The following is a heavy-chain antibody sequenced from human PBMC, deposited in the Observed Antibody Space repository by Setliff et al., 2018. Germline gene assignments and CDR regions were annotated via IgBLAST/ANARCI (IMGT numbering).Heavy chain of an antibody. CDR3: ATLAFTYYYDSSGYYPHDY. V-gene: IGHV1-24*01. CDR1: GYTLTELS. D-gene: IGHD3-22*01. Sequence: ASVKVSCKVSGYTLTELSMHWVRQAPGKGLEWMGGFDPEDGETIYAQKFQGRVTMTEDTSTDTACMELSSLRSEDTAVYYCATLAFTYYYDSSGYYPHDYWGQGTLVTVSS. CDR2: FDPEDGET. J-gene: IGHJ4*02.